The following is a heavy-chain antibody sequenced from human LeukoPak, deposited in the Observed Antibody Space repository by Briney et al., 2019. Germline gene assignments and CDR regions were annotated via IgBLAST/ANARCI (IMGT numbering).Heavy chain of an antibody. CDR2: IDPYTGNT. CDR1: GYSFVGYY. D-gene: IGHD5-12*01. V-gene: IGHV1-2*02. Sequence: ASVKVSFKASGYSFVGYYLHWVRQAPGQGLEWMSWIDPYTGNTHYAQRFQGRLTVTRDTSISTTYMELSWLTSDDTAMYYCAREYSASEHWGQGTLVTVSS. CDR3: AREYSASEH. J-gene: IGHJ1*01.